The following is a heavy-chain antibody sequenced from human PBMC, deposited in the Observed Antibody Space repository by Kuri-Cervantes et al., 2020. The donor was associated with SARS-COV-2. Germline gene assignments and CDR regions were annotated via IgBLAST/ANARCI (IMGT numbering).Heavy chain of an antibody. V-gene: IGHV3-15*07. CDR1: GFTFSNAW. J-gene: IGHJ4*02. Sequence: GESLKISCAASGFTFSNAWMNWVRQAPGKGLEWDGRIKSKTDGGTTDYAAPVKGRFTISRDDSKNTLYLQMNSLKTEDTAVYYCTTDGYFDYWGQGTLVTVSS. CDR3: TTDGYFDY. CDR2: IKSKTDGGTT.